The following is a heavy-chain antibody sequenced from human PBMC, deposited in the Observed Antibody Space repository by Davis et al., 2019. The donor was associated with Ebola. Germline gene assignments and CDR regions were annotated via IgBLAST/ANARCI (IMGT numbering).Heavy chain of an antibody. CDR1: GGPISSPF. V-gene: IGHV4-59*11. J-gene: IGHJ4*02. Sequence: PSETLSLTCLVSGGPISSPFWTWIRQSPGKGLEWIGYIHSSGNTNYNPSFKSRVTVSLDASKSQSSLKLSSVTAADTAVYYCARGRHLSVSPFAYWGQGILVTVSP. D-gene: IGHD5/OR15-5a*01. CDR3: ARGRHLSVSPFAY. CDR2: IHSSGNT.